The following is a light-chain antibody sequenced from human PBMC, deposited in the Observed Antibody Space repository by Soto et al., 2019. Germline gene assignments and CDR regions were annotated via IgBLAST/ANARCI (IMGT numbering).Light chain of an antibody. CDR1: QSVSSSY. CDR3: QHYGSSRT. CDR2: GAS. J-gene: IGKJ1*01. V-gene: IGKV3-20*01. Sequence: EIVLTQSPGTLSLSPGERATLSCRASQSVSSSYLAWYQQKPGQAPRLLIYGASIRAAGIPARFSGSGSGTDFTLTISRLEPEDFAVYYCQHYGSSRTFGQGTKVDNK.